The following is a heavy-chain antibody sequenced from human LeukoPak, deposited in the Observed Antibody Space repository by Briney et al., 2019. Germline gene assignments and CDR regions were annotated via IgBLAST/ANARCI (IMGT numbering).Heavy chain of an antibody. D-gene: IGHD5-18*01. J-gene: IGHJ4*02. CDR2: INWNGGNI. CDR3: GKDMDSYTPQNANFDY. V-gene: IGHV3-9*01. Sequence: GGSLRLSCAASGFTFDDNDMNWVRQAPGKGLEWVSGINWNGGNIAYEASGKGRITISRDNAKNALYLQMNSLGAEDTAVYYCGKDMDSYTPQNANFDYWGQGTLVTVSS. CDR1: GFTFDDND.